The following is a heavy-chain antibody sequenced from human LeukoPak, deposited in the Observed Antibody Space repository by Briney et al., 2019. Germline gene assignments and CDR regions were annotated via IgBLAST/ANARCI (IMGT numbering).Heavy chain of an antibody. V-gene: IGHV3-23*01. Sequence: GGSLRLSCAASGFTFSSYAMSWVRQAPGKGLEWVSAISGSGGSTYYADSVKGRFTTSRDNSKNTLYLQMNSLRAEDTAVYYCAKRPTVSLFSPDYWGQGTLVTVSS. CDR1: GFTFSSYA. CDR3: AKRPTVSLFSPDY. CDR2: ISGSGGST. J-gene: IGHJ4*02. D-gene: IGHD4-11*01.